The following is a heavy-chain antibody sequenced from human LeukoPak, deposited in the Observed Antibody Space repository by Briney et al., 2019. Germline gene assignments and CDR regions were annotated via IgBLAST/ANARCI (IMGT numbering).Heavy chain of an antibody. V-gene: IGHV1-18*01. CDR3: ARDSSGYYPIDY. D-gene: IGHD3-22*01. CDR2: ISAYNGNT. CDR1: GYTFTSYG. J-gene: IGHJ4*02. Sequence: ASVEVSCKASGYTFTSYGISWVREAPGQALEWMGWISAYNGNTNYAQKLQGRVTMTTDTSTSTAYMELRSLRSDDTAVYYCARDSSGYYPIDYWGQGTLVTVSS.